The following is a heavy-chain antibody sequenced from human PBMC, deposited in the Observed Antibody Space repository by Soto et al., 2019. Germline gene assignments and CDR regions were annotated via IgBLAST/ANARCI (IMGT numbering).Heavy chain of an antibody. Sequence: QVQLVESGGGVVQPGRSLRLSCAASGFTFSSYAMHWVRQAPGKGLEWVAVISYDGSNKYYADSVKGRFTISRDNSKNTXXLQMNSLRAEDTAVYYCARDALGVAAAGTVTGADYWGQGTLVTVSS. V-gene: IGHV3-30-3*01. CDR2: ISYDGSNK. CDR1: GFTFSSYA. J-gene: IGHJ4*02. CDR3: ARDALGVAAAGTVTGADY. D-gene: IGHD6-13*01.